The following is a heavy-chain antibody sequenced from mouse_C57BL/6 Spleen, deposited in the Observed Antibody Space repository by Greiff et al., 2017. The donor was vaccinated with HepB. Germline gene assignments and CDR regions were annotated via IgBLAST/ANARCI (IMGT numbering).Heavy chain of an antibody. Sequence: QVQLQQSGPELVKPGASVKISCKASGYAFSSSWMNWVKQRPGKGLEWIGRIYPGDGDTNYNGKFKGKATLTADKSSSTAYMQLSSLTSEDSAVYFCARSGYGSSSFDYWGQGTTLTDSS. CDR1: GYAFSSSW. V-gene: IGHV1-82*01. J-gene: IGHJ2*01. CDR2: IYPGDGDT. CDR3: ARSGYGSSSFDY. D-gene: IGHD1-1*01.